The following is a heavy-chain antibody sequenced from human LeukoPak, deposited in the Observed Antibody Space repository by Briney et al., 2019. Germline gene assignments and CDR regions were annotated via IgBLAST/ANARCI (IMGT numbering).Heavy chain of an antibody. Sequence: SETLSLTCTVSGGSISSHYWSWIRQPPGKGLEWIGYIYYSGCTNYNPSLKSRVTISVDTSKNQFSLKLSSVTAADTAVYYCARTLPWGGSYIDYWGQGTLVTVSS. D-gene: IGHD1-26*01. J-gene: IGHJ4*02. CDR2: IYYSGCT. CDR1: GGSISSHY. V-gene: IGHV4-59*11. CDR3: ARTLPWGGSYIDY.